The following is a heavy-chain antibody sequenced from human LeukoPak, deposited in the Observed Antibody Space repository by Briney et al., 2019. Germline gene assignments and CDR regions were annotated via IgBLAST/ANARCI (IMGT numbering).Heavy chain of an antibody. D-gene: IGHD2-15*01. V-gene: IGHV4-34*01. Sequence: SETLSLTCAVYGGSFSGYYWSWIRQPPGKGLEWIGEVNHSGSTNYNPSLKSRVTISVDTFKNQFSLKLSSVTAADTAVCYCARGGVADRMGSWGQGNLVTVSS. CDR2: VNHSGST. CDR1: GGSFSGYY. CDR3: ARGGVADRMGS. J-gene: IGHJ4*02.